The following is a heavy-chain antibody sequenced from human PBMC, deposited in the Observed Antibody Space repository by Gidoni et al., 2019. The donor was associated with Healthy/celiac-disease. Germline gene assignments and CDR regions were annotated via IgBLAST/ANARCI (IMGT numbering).Heavy chain of an antibody. D-gene: IGHD4-17*01. V-gene: IGHV4-34*01. CDR2: INYSGST. J-gene: IGHJ6*02. CDR1: GGSFSGYY. Sequence: QVQLQQWGAGLLKPSETLSLTCAVYGGSFSGYYWSWIRQPPGKGLEWIGEINYSGSTNYNPSLKSRVTISVDTSKNQFSLKLSSVTAADTAVYYCARVRVFGDHKYGMDVWGQGTTVTVSS. CDR3: ARVRVFGDHKYGMDV.